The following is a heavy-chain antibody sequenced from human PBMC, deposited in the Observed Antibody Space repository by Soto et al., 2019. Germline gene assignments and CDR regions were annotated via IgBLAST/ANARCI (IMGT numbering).Heavy chain of an antibody. CDR1: GGSISSIYDC. CDR3: ARGPSGDKVDY. D-gene: IGHD7-27*01. CDR2: IYNGGTT. V-gene: IGHV4-30-4*01. J-gene: IGHJ4*02. Sequence: QVQLQESGPILVKPSQTLSLTCIVSGGSISSIYDCWSWIRQSPDKGLEWIGHIYNGGTTYNNPSPTSRVTISGDTSKNQFSLQLRSVTAADTAVYYCARGPSGDKVDYWGQGTLVTVSS.